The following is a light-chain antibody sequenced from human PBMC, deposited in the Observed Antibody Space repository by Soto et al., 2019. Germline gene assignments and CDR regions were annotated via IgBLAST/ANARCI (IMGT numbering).Light chain of an antibody. CDR1: SSDIGAYNF. CDR3: TSWTTSTTMI. Sequence: QSALTQPASVSGSPGQSITISCTGTSSDIGAYNFVSWYQQHPGNAPKLMLYDVNIRPSGVSIRFSGSKSGNTASLTISGLQAEDEADYYCTSWTTSTTMIFGGGTQLTVL. V-gene: IGLV2-14*03. J-gene: IGLJ7*01. CDR2: DVN.